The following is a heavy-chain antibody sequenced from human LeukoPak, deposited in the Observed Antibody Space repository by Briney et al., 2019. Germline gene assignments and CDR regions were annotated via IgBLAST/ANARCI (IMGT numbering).Heavy chain of an antibody. V-gene: IGHV4-31*03. Sequence: SETLSLTCTVSGGSISSGGYYWSWIRQHPGKGLEWIGYVYYSGSAYYNPSLKSRVTISVDTSKNQFSLKLSSVTAADTAVYYCARATATVTPYFDYWGQGTLVTVSS. CDR1: GGSISSGGYY. CDR3: ARATATVTPYFDY. CDR2: VYYSGSA. J-gene: IGHJ4*02. D-gene: IGHD4-17*01.